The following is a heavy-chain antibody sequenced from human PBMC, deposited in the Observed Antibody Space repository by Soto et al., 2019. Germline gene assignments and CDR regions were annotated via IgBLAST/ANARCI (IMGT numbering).Heavy chain of an antibody. CDR2: ISTDGSRT. CDR3: ARATGSNHPFDY. CDR1: GFPFSPYW. J-gene: IGHJ4*02. D-gene: IGHD2-2*01. Sequence: EVQLVESGGGLVQPGGPLSLSCAATGFPFSPYWLHWFRQVPGKGLVWVSRISTDGSRTTYPDSVKGRFTISRDNAKNTLYLQMNSLRAEDTAVYYCARATGSNHPFDYWGQGSLVTVSS. V-gene: IGHV3-74*01.